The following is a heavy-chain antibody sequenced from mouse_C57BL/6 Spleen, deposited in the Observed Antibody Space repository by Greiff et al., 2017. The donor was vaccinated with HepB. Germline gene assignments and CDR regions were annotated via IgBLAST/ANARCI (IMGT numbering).Heavy chain of an antibody. CDR1: GYTFTSYW. CDR3: AKEYYGSSYAMDY. J-gene: IGHJ4*01. Sequence: QVQLQQPGAELVRPGPSVKLSCKASGYTFTSYWMHWVKQRPGQGLEWIGVIDPSDSYTNYNQKFKGKATLTVDTSSRTAYMQLSRLTSEDAAVYYWAKEYYGSSYAMDYWGQGTSVTVSS. V-gene: IGHV1-59*01. D-gene: IGHD1-1*01. CDR2: IDPSDSYT.